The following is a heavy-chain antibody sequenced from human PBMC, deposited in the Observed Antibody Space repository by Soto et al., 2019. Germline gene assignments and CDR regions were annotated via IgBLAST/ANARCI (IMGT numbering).Heavy chain of an antibody. D-gene: IGHD3-16*01. CDR1: GFSFSDYY. V-gene: IGHV3-11*01. J-gene: IGHJ5*02. CDR2: ISNSGRTI. CDR3: ARLPYPWGWFDP. Sequence: QVQLVESGGGLVKPGGSLRLSCAASGFSFSDYYMSWIRQAPGKGLEWISYISNSGRTIYYADSLKGRFTISRDNAKNALYLQMNILRVDDPAMYYCARLPYPWGWFDPWGQGTLVSVSS.